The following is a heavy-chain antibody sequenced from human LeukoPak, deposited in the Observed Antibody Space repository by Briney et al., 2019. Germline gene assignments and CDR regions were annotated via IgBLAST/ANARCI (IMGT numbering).Heavy chain of an antibody. CDR3: TRVGYSGYDSYYFDY. J-gene: IGHJ4*02. Sequence: GGSLRLSCAASGFTFSSYWMSWVRQAPGKVLEWVANIKQDGSEKYYVDSVKGRFTISRDNAKNSLYLQMNSLKTEDTAVYYCTRVGYSGYDSYYFDYWGQGTLVTVSS. CDR1: GFTFSSYW. D-gene: IGHD5-12*01. V-gene: IGHV3-7*03. CDR2: IKQDGSEK.